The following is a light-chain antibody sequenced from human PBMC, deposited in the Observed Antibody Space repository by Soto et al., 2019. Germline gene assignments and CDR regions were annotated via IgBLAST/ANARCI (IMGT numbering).Light chain of an antibody. CDR3: SSYTSRSTLVV. Sequence: QSVLTQPASVSGSPGQSITISCTGTSSDVGGFDYVSWFQQYPGKAPKLLIFEVSNRPSGVSNRFSGSKSGETASLTISGLQAEYEADYYCSSYTSRSTLVVFGGGTKLPVL. J-gene: IGLJ2*01. V-gene: IGLV2-14*01. CDR1: SSDVGGFDY. CDR2: EVS.